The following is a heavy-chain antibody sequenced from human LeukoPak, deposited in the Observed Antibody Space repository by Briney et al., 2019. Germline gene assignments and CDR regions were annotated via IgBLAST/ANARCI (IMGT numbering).Heavy chain of an antibody. V-gene: IGHV3-7*01. D-gene: IGHD3-22*01. CDR3: ARELPHDSSGYYPRARHAFDI. J-gene: IGHJ3*02. CDR2: INEDGGEK. Sequence: GGSLRLSCAASGFTFSDYWMSWVRQAPGKGLEWVANINEDGGEKYYVDSVKGRFTISRDNAKNSLYLQMNSLRAEDTAVYYCARELPHDSSGYYPRARHAFDIWGQGTMVTVSS. CDR1: GFTFSDYW.